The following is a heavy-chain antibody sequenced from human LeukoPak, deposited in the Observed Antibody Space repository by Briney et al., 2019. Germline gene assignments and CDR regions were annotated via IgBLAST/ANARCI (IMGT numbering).Heavy chain of an antibody. D-gene: IGHD4-11*01. V-gene: IGHV4-39*07. Sequence: SETLSLTCAVSGGSINNNHYYWGWIRQPPGKGLEWIGSIYYSGSTYYNPSLKSRVTISVNTSENHFSLKLSSVTAADTAVYYCARDGGYSNPYYYYYYYMDFWGKGTTVTVSS. CDR3: ARDGGYSNPYYYYYYYMDF. J-gene: IGHJ6*03. CDR1: GGSINNNHYY. CDR2: IYYSGST.